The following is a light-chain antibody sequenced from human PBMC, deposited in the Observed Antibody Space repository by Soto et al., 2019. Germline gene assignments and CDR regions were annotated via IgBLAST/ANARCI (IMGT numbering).Light chain of an antibody. J-gene: IGKJ1*01. CDR3: QQSYSTLWT. Sequence: DNPLTQSPSSLSASVGDRVTITCRARHSINDWLAWYQQKPGKAPKLLIYAASSLQSGVPSRFSGSGSGTDFTLTISSLQPEDFATYYCQQSYSTLWTFGQGTKVDIK. V-gene: IGKV1-39*01. CDR1: HSINDW. CDR2: AAS.